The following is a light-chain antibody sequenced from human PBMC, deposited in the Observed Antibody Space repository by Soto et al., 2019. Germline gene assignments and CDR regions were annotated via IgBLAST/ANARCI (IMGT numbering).Light chain of an antibody. CDR2: GSS. CDR1: HSLTNNY. V-gene: IGKV3-20*01. Sequence: EVVWTQSPGTLSLSPGERATLSCRASHSLTNNYLAWYQQKPGQAPRLLIFGSSDRATGIPDRFSGSGSGTDFTLTISRLEPEDFAVYYCQQYGSSPPYTFGQGTKLEIK. CDR3: QQYGSSPPYT. J-gene: IGKJ2*01.